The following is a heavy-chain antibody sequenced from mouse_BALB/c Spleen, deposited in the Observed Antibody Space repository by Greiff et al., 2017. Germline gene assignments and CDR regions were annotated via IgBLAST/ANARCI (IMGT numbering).Heavy chain of an antibody. D-gene: IGHD2-4*01. CDR2: ISSGGST. V-gene: IGHV5-6-5*01. Sequence: DVHLVESGGGLVKPGGSLKLSCAASGFTFSSYAMSWVRQTPEKRLEWVASISSGGSTYYPDSVKGRFTISRDNARNILYLQMSSLRSEDTAMYYCARGVDYDAGFAYWGQGTLVTVSA. CDR3: ARGVDYDAGFAY. CDR1: GFTFSSYA. J-gene: IGHJ3*01.